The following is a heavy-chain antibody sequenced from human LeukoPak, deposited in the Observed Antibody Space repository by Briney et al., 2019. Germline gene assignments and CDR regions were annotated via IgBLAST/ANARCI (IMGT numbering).Heavy chain of an antibody. CDR3: ARARYGEEPTFDY. D-gene: IGHD4-17*01. CDR2: IYPGDSDT. CDR1: GYSFTSYW. Sequence: GESLKISCKASGYSFTSYWIAWVRQLPGKGLEWMGIIYPGDSDTRYSPSFQGQVSISADKSISTAYLQWSSLKASDTAMYYCARARYGEEPTFDYWGQGTLVTVSS. J-gene: IGHJ4*02. V-gene: IGHV5-51*01.